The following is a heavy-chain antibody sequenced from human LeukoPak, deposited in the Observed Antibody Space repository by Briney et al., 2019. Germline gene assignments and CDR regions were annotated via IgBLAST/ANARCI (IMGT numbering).Heavy chain of an antibody. CDR1: GYTFTGYY. J-gene: IGHJ4*02. V-gene: IGHV1-2*02. Sequence: ASVKVSCKASGYTFTGYYMHWVRQAPGQGLEWMGWINPNSGGTNYAQKFQGRVTMTRDTSITTAYMGLSRLRSDDTAVYYCASDGVGATLFDYWGQGTLVTVSS. CDR2: INPNSGGT. CDR3: ASDGVGATLFDY. D-gene: IGHD1-26*01.